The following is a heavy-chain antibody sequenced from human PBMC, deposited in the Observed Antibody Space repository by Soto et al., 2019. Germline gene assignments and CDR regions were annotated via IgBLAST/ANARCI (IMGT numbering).Heavy chain of an antibody. D-gene: IGHD3-10*01. CDR3: ARTSSGSGGIFY. J-gene: IGHJ4*02. Sequence: PGGSLRLSCAASGFTFSSYWMHWVRQAPGKGLVWVSRINSDGSSTSYADSVKGRFTISRDNAKNTLYLQMNSLRAEDTAVYYCARTSSGSGGIFYWGQGTLVTVSS. CDR2: INSDGSST. CDR1: GFTFSSYW. V-gene: IGHV3-74*01.